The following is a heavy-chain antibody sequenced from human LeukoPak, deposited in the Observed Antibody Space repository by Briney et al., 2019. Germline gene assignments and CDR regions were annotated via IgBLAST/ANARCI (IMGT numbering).Heavy chain of an antibody. Sequence: GGFLRLSCAASGFTFDDYAMHWVRQAPGKGLEWVSGISWNSGSIGYADSVKGRFTISRDNAKNSLYLQMNSLRAEDTALYYCAKDEGYGDYVGNAFDIWGQGTMVTVSS. CDR1: GFTFDDYA. J-gene: IGHJ3*02. V-gene: IGHV3-9*01. D-gene: IGHD4-17*01. CDR3: AKDEGYGDYVGNAFDI. CDR2: ISWNSGSI.